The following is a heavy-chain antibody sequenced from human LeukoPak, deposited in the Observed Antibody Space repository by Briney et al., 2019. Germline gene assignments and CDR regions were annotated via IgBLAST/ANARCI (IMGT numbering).Heavy chain of an antibody. Sequence: SETLSLTCTVSGGSISSSSYYWGWIRQPPGKGLEWIGSIYYSGGTYYNPSLKSRVTISVDTSKNQFSLKLSSVTAADTAVYYCARRGDSSGVDYWGQGTLVTVSS. D-gene: IGHD3-22*01. V-gene: IGHV4-39*01. J-gene: IGHJ4*02. CDR2: IYYSGGT. CDR1: GGSISSSSYY. CDR3: ARRGDSSGVDY.